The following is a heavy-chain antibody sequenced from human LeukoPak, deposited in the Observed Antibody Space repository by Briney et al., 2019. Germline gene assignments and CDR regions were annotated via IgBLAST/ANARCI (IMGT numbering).Heavy chain of an antibody. CDR2: INHSGST. V-gene: IGHV4-34*01. Sequence: SETLSLTCAVYGGSFSGYYWSWIRQPPGRGLEWIGEINHSGSTNYNPSLKSRVTISVDTSKNQFSLKLSSVTAADTAVYYCARRRYFDYWGQGTLVTVSS. CDR3: ARRRYFDY. J-gene: IGHJ4*02. CDR1: GGSFSGYY.